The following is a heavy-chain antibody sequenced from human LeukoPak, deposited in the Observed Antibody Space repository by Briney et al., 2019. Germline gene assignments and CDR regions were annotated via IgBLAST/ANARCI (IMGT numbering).Heavy chain of an antibody. CDR1: GFTFSSYS. CDR2: ISSSSSYI. Sequence: GGSLRLSCAASGFTFSSYSMNWVRQAPGKGLEWVSSISSSSSYIYYADSVKGRFTISRDNAKNSLYLQMNSLRAEDTAVYYCARSYYYDSSGYPLGAFDIWGQGTMVTVSS. D-gene: IGHD3-22*01. J-gene: IGHJ3*02. V-gene: IGHV3-21*04. CDR3: ARSYYYDSSGYPLGAFDI.